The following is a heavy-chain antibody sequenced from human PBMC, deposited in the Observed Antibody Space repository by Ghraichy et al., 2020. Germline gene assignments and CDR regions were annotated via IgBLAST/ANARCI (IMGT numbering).Heavy chain of an antibody. V-gene: IGHV4-59*01. CDR3: ARLTGGYYSDQ. CDR1: GGSISSYY. J-gene: IGHJ4*02. Sequence: SETLSLTCTVSGGSISSYYWSWIRQPPGKGLEWIGYIYYSGSTNYNPSFKGRVTMSVDTSKNQFSLKLSSVTAADTALYYCARLTGGYYSDQWGQGSLVTVSS. D-gene: IGHD2-8*02. CDR2: IYYSGST.